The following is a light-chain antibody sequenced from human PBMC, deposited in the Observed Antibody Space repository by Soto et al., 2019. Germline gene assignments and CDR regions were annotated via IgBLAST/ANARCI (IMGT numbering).Light chain of an antibody. Sequence: EIVMTQSPATLSVSPGERVTLSCRASQSVSFNLVWYQQKPGQAPRLLIYGASSRATGIPARFSGSGSGTEFTLTISSLQSEDVAVYYWQQYNNWPPLTFGGGTKVEIK. V-gene: IGKV3-15*01. CDR1: QSVSFN. CDR3: QQYNNWPPLT. CDR2: GAS. J-gene: IGKJ4*01.